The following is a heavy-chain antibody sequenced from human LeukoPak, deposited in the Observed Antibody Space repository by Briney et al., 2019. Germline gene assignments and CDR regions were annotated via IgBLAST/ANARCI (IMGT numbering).Heavy chain of an antibody. CDR1: GGSISSSSYY. CDR3: ARHPWDSGRYYFDY. J-gene: IGHJ4*02. Sequence: SETLSLTCTVSGGSISSSSYYWGWIRQPPGKGLEWIGSIYYSGSTYYNPSLNSRVTISVDTSKNQFSLKLNSVTAADTAVYYCARHPWDSGRYYFDYWGQGTLVTVSS. D-gene: IGHD1-26*01. CDR2: IYYSGST. V-gene: IGHV4-39*01.